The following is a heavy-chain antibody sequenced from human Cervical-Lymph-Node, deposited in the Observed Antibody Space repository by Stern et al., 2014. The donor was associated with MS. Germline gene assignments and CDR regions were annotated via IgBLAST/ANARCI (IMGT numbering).Heavy chain of an antibody. V-gene: IGHV3-30*18. D-gene: IGHD5-12*01. CDR1: GFTFSNFA. Sequence: QGQLVESGGGVVQPGRSLRLSCSASGFTFSNFAMHWVRQAPGKGLEWVAVVLSDGSNTYYADSVKGRFTISRDASKNTVFLQMNSLGAEDTAVYYCAKDSEYSASESASWGQGTLVTVPS. J-gene: IGHJ5*02. CDR3: AKDSEYSASESAS. CDR2: VLSDGSNT.